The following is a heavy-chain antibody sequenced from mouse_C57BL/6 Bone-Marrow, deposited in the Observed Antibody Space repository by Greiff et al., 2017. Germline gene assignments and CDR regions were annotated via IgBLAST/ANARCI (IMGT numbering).Heavy chain of an antibody. J-gene: IGHJ3*01. CDR1: GYAFSSYW. D-gene: IGHD2-5*01. V-gene: IGHV1-80*01. CDR2: IYPGDGDT. CDR3: ARPYYSNHGGFAY. Sequence: VQLQQSGAELVKPGASVKISCKASGYAFSSYWMNWVKQRPGKGLEWIGQIYPGDGDTNYNGKFKGKATLTADKSSSTAYMQLSSLTSEDSAVYFCARPYYSNHGGFAYWGQGTLVTVSA.